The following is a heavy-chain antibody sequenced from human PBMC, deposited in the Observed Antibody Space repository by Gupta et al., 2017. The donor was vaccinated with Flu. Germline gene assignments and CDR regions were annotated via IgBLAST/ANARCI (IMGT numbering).Heavy chain of an antibody. CDR2: INPNSGGT. CDR3: ASRGRANYDFWSGYYSHYYYGMDV. D-gene: IGHD3-3*01. J-gene: IGHJ6*02. V-gene: IGHV1-2*02. Sequence: QVQLVQSGAEVKKPGASVKVSCKASGYTFTGYYMHWVRQAPGQGLEWMGWINPNSGGTNYAQKFQGRVTMTRDTSISTAYMELSRLRSDDTAVYYCASRGRANYDFWSGYYSHYYYGMDVWGQGTTVTVSS. CDR1: GYTFTGYY.